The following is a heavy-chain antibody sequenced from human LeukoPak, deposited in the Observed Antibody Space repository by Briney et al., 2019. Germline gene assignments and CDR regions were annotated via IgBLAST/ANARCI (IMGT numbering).Heavy chain of an antibody. CDR2: INDNDGRT. J-gene: IGHJ4*02. CDR3: AKRSGSNNGPFDN. CDR1: GFTFSSYA. V-gene: IGHV3-23*01. Sequence: GGSLRLSCAASGFTFSSYALSWVRQAPGKGLEWVSAINDNDGRTYYADSVKGRFTISRDNSKNTLCLQTNNLRVDDTAVYYCAKRSGSNNGPFDNWGQGTLVTVSS. D-gene: IGHD1-26*01.